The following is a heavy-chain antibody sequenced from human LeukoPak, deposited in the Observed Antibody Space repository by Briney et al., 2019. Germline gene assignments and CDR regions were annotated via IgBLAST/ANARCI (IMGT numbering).Heavy chain of an antibody. V-gene: IGHV5-51*01. CDR1: GYSFTSYW. CDR2: IYPGDSDT. J-gene: IGHJ4*02. Sequence: GESLKISCKGSGYSFTSYWIGWVRQMPGKGLEWMGIIYPGDSDTRYSPSFQGQVTISADKSISTAYLQWSSLKASDTAMYYCARIGYSSGWSASQEYYFDYWGQGTLVTVSS. CDR3: ARIGYSSGWSASQEYYFDY. D-gene: IGHD6-19*01.